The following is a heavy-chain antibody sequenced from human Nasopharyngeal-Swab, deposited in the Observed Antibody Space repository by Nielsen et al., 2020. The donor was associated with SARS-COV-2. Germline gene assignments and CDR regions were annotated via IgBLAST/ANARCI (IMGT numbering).Heavy chain of an antibody. D-gene: IGHD3-9*01. CDR1: GFSIISNHY. Sequence: SETLSLTCNVSGFSIISNHYWGWIRQSPGKRLEWIATINHRGNTYYNPSLESRVTISADTSKDHFFLRVTSVTAADTAVYYCVRLYYDLLTGYFSVGGNFGYWGPGTLVTVSS. V-gene: IGHV4-38-2*02. CDR3: VRLYYDLLTGYFSVGGNFGY. J-gene: IGHJ4*02. CDR2: INHRGNT.